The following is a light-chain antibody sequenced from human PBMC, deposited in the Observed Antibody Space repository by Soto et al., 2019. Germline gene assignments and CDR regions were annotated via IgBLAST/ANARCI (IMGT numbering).Light chain of an antibody. CDR3: QQYGSSRWT. J-gene: IGKJ1*01. CDR2: GAS. Sequence: EIVLTHSPGTLSLSPGEKATLSCRASQSVSSSYLAWYQQKPGQAPRLLIYGASSRATGIPDRFSGSGSGTDFTLTISRLEPEDFAVYYCQQYGSSRWTFGQGTKVDIK. V-gene: IGKV3-20*01. CDR1: QSVSSSY.